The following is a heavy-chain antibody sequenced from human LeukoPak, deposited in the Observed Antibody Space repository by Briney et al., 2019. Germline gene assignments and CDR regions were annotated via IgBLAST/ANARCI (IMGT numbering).Heavy chain of an antibody. Sequence: GASVKVSCKASGGTFSSYAISWVRQAPGQGLEWMGGIIPIFGTANYAQKFQGRVTITADESTSTAYMELSSLRSEDTAVYYCASATYCGGDCYPYWGQGTLVTVSS. V-gene: IGHV1-69*01. CDR1: GGTFSSYA. CDR3: ASATYCGGDCYPY. J-gene: IGHJ4*02. CDR2: IIPIFGTA. D-gene: IGHD2-21*01.